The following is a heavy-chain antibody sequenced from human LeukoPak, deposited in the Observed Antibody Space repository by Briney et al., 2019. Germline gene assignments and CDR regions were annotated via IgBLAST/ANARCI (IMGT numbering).Heavy chain of an antibody. J-gene: IGHJ4*02. D-gene: IGHD2-2*01. CDR1: GFTFSSYA. Sequence: PGGSLRLSCAASGFTFSSYAMSWVRQAPGKGLEWVSAISGSGGSTYYADSVKGRFTISRDNSTTTLYLQMNSLRAEDTAVYYCAKCMGKVVPAAYDYWGQGTLVTVSS. CDR3: AKCMGKVVPAAYDY. CDR2: ISGSGGST. V-gene: IGHV3-23*01.